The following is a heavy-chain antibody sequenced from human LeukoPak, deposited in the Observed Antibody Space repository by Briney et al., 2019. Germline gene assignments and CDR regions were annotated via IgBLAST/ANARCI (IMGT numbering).Heavy chain of an antibody. D-gene: IGHD4-11*01. CDR2: INHSGST. CDR1: GGSFSGYY. CDR3: ARFYSNYHYGMDV. V-gene: IGHV4-34*01. J-gene: IGHJ6*02. Sequence: PSETLSLTCAVYGGSFSGYYWSWIRQPPGKGLEWIGEINHSGSTNYNPSLKSRVTISVDTSKNQFSLKLSSVTAADTAVYYCARFYSNYHYGMDVWGQGTTVTVSS.